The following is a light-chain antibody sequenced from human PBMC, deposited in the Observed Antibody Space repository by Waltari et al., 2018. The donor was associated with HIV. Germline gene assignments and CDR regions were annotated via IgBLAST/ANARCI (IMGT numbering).Light chain of an antibody. CDR1: NIGRNS. V-gene: IGLV3-21*04. J-gene: IGLJ3*02. CDR3: QVWDSSSDHPV. CDR2: DDS. Sequence: SYVLTQPPSVSVAPGKTARITCGGNNIGRNSVQWSQQKPGQAPVLVIYDDSDRPSGIPERFSGSNSGNTATLTISRVEAGDEADYYCQVWDSSSDHPVFGGGTKLTVL.